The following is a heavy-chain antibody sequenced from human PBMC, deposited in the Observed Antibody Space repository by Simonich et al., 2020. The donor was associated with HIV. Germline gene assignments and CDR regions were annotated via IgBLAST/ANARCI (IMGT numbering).Heavy chain of an antibody. Sequence: EVQLVESGGGLVQPGGSLRLSCAASGFTFSSYWMTWVRQAPGKGPEWVSGFRDAGGSTYYADSVKGRFTISRDNSKNTLYLQMNSLRAEDTAVYYCRLAELDYWGQGTLVTVSS. CDR2: FRDAGGST. J-gene: IGHJ4*02. D-gene: IGHD1-1*01. CDR3: RLAELDY. CDR1: GFTFSSYW. V-gene: IGHV3-23*04.